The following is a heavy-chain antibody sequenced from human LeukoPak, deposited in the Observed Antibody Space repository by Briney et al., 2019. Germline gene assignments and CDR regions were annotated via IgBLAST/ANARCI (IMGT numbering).Heavy chain of an antibody. CDR1: GFTVSSSY. V-gene: IGHV3-66*01. CDR2: IYSGGST. J-gene: IGHJ4*02. D-gene: IGHD3-22*01. Sequence: GGSLRLFCAASGFTVSSSYMSWVRQAPGKGLEWVSVIYSGGSTYYADSVKGRFTISRDNSKNTLYLQMNSLRAEDTAVYYCASGYYYYYFDYWGQGTLVTVSS. CDR3: ASGYYYYYFDY.